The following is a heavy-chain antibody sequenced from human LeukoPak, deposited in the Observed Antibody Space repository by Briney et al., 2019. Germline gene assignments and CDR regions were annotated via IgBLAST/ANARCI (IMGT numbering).Heavy chain of an antibody. Sequence: ASVKVSCKASGYTFTGYYMHWVRQAPGQGLEWMGWINPNSGGTNYAQKFQGRVTMTRDTSISTAYMELSRLRSDDTAVYYCARARYFDWLLLVYWGQGTLVTVSS. CDR2: INPNSGGT. D-gene: IGHD3-9*01. CDR1: GYTFTGYY. J-gene: IGHJ4*02. V-gene: IGHV1-2*02. CDR3: ARARYFDWLLLVY.